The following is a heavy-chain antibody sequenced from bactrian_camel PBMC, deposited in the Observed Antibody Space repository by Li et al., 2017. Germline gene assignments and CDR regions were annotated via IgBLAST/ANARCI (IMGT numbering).Heavy chain of an antibody. CDR1: GYIFSTCG. CDR3: AAAKGLPDLPRGGYLSARSYNY. V-gene: IGHV3S53*01. Sequence: VQLVESGGGSVQAGESLKLLCSGSGYIFSTCGMAWYRQAPGKEREGVAIIYTSGSTYYSDSVKGRFAFSLDNAKNTLYLQMNSLKPEDTAIYYCAAAKGLPDLPRGGYLSARSYNYWGRGTQVTVS. D-gene: IGHD3*01. CDR2: IYTSGST. J-gene: IGHJ4*01.